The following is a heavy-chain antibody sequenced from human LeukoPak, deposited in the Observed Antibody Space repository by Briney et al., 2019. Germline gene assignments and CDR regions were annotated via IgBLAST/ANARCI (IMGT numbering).Heavy chain of an antibody. J-gene: IGHJ4*02. CDR2: ISTSSFG. D-gene: IGHD2-2*01. CDR1: GFTFSTHA. CDR3: ARGGTYQPLLGY. Sequence: PGGSLRLSCAASGFTFSTHAMSWVRQAPGKGLEWVSAISTSSFGYYADSVKGRFTISRDNSKNTLYLQMNSLRAEDTAVYYCARGGTYQPLLGYWGQGTLVTVSS. V-gene: IGHV3-23*01.